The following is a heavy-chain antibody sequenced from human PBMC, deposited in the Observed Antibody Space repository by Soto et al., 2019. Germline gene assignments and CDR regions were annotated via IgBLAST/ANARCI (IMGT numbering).Heavy chain of an antibody. CDR1: GFTFSSYG. CDR3: TILAVYKDMVIDS. J-gene: IGHJ4*02. V-gene: IGHV3-30*03. Sequence: QVQLVESGGGVVQPGRSLRLSCAASGFTFSSYGMHWVRQAPGKGLEWVAVISYDGRNKFYADSVKGRFTISRDNSKNTLFLQMNSLRAEDTAVYYCTILAVYKDMVIDSWGQGTLVTVSS. D-gene: IGHD5-18*01. CDR2: ISYDGRNK.